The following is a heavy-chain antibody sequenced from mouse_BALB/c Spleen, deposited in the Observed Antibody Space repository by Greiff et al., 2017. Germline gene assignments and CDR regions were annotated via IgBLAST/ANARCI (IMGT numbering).Heavy chain of an antibody. Sequence: DVKLVESGGGLVKPGGSLKLSCAASGFAFSSYDMSWVRQTPEKRLEWVAYISSGGGSTYYPDTVKGRFTISRDNAKNTLYLQMSSLKSEDTAMYYCARQITTVVAPYYYAMDYWGQGTSVTVSS. CDR2: ISSGGGST. CDR3: ARQITTVVAPYYYAMDY. CDR1: GFAFSSYD. V-gene: IGHV5-12-1*01. D-gene: IGHD1-1*01. J-gene: IGHJ4*01.